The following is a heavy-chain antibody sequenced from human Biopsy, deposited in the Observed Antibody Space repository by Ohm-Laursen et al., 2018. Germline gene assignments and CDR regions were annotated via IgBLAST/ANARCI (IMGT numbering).Heavy chain of an antibody. CDR3: ARDSRRTAREGGMDV. CDR2: ISHSGST. V-gene: IGHV4-31*01. J-gene: IGHJ6*02. CDR1: GASISSAAYH. D-gene: IGHD6-6*01. Sequence: SQTLSLTCTVSGASISSAAYHWSWIRQLPGKGLEWIGYISHSGSTSYNPSLRSLVTISTDTSTNQFSLKVRSVTAADTAMYYCARDSRRTAREGGMDVWGQGTTVTVSS.